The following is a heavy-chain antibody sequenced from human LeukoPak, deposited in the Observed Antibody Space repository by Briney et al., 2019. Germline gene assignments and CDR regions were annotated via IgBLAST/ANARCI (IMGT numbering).Heavy chain of an antibody. CDR1: GGSISSYY. CDR3: AREGHYDSSGYSYYYYCYMDV. J-gene: IGHJ6*03. V-gene: IGHV4-59*01. Sequence: SETLSLTCTVSGGSISSYYWSWIRQPPGKGLEWIGYIYYSGSTNYNPSLKSRVTISVDTSKNQFSLKLSSVTAADTAVYYCAREGHYDSSGYSYYYYCYMDVWGKGTTVTVSS. D-gene: IGHD3-22*01. CDR2: IYYSGST.